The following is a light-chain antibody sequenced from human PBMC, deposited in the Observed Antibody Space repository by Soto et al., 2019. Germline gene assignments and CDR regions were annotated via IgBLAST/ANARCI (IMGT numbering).Light chain of an antibody. CDR1: SSDIGGYNW. V-gene: IGLV2-8*01. CDR3: ASYAGSSSV. CDR2: EVT. J-gene: IGLJ1*01. Sequence: QSALTQPPSASGSPGQSVTISCTGTSSDIGGYNWVSWYQQHPGKAPKLMIYEVTKRPSGVPDRFSGSKSGNTASLTVSGLHAEDEADYYCASYAGSSSVFGTGTKVTVL.